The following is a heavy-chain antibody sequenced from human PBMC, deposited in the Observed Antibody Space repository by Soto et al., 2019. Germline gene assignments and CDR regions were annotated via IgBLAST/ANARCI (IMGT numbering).Heavy chain of an antibody. CDR3: ARDVDGGMATIRSGDY. D-gene: IGHD5-12*01. Sequence: GGSLRLSCAASGFTFSSYSMNWVRQAPGKGLEWVSYISSSSSTIYYADSVKGRFTISRDNAKNSLYLQMNSLRAEDTAVYYCARDVDGGMATIRSGDYWGQGTLVTVSS. J-gene: IGHJ4*02. CDR2: ISSSSSTI. CDR1: GFTFSSYS. V-gene: IGHV3-48*01.